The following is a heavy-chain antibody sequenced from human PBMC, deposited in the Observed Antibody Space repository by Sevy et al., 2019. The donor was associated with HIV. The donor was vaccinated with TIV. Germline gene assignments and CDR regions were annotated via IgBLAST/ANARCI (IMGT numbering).Heavy chain of an antibody. CDR2: ISSSSSYI. Sequence: GGSLRLSCAASGFTFSSYSMNWVRQAPGTGLEWVSSISSSSSYIYYADSVKGRFTISRDNAKNSLYLQMNSLRAEDTAVYYCASWAYSSSWYLINYWGQRTLVTVSS. V-gene: IGHV3-21*01. J-gene: IGHJ4*02. D-gene: IGHD6-13*01. CDR3: ASWAYSSSWYLINY. CDR1: GFTFSSYS.